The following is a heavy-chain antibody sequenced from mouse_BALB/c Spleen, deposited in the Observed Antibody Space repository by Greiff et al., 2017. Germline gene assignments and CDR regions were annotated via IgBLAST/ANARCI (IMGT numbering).Heavy chain of an antibody. CDR2: ISDGGSYT. D-gene: IGHD2-14*01. J-gene: IGHJ2*01. Sequence: EVQLVESGGGLVKPGGSLKLSCAASGFTFSASYMSWVRQTPEKRLEWVATISDGGSYTYYPDSVKGRFTISRDNAKNNLYLQMSSLKSEDTAMYYCARGYYRYRGFDYWGQGTTLTVSS. V-gene: IGHV5-4*02. CDR3: ARGYYRYRGFDY. CDR1: GFTFSASY.